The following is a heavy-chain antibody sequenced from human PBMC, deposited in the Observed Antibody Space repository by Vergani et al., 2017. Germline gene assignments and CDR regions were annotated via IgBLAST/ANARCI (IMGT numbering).Heavy chain of an antibody. J-gene: IGHJ4*02. CDR2: IIPIFGTA. CDR3: ARDRSYYDFWSGYFDY. V-gene: IGHV1-69*01. D-gene: IGHD3-3*01. CDR1: GGTFSSYA. Sequence: QVQLVQSGAEVKKPGSSVKVSCKASGGTFSSYAISWVRQAPGQGLEWMGGIIPIFGTANYAQKFQGRVTITADESTSTAYLELSSLRSEDTAVYYCARDRSYYDFWSGYFDYWGQGTLVTVSS.